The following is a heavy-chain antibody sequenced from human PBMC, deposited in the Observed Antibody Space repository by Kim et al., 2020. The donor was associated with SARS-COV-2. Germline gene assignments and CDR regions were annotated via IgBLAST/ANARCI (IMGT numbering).Heavy chain of an antibody. D-gene: IGHD6-19*01. Sequence: GGSLRLSCAASGFTFSSFGMHWVRQAPGKGLEWVAAICYDGSNKYYADSVKGRFTISRDNSKNTLYMQMNSLRAEDTAVYYCAREAISSGYSHYYFDYWGQGTLVTVSS. CDR3: AREAISSGYSHYYFDY. CDR1: GFTFSSFG. J-gene: IGHJ4*02. CDR2: ICYDGSNK. V-gene: IGHV3-33*01.